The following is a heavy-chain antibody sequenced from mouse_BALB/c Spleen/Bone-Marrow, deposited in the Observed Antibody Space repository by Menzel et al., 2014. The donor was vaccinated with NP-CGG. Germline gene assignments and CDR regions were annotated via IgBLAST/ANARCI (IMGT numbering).Heavy chain of an antibody. CDR1: GFNIKDTY. V-gene: IGHV14-3*02. CDR2: IDPANGNT. D-gene: IGHD1-1*01. Sequence: VQLQQSGAELVKPGASVKLSCTASGFNIKDTYMHWVKQRPEQGLEWIGRIDPANGNTKYDPKFQGKATITADTSSNTAYLQLSSLTSEDTAVYYCASYYYGSSLFAYWGQVTLVTVSA. J-gene: IGHJ3*01. CDR3: ASYYYGSSLFAY.